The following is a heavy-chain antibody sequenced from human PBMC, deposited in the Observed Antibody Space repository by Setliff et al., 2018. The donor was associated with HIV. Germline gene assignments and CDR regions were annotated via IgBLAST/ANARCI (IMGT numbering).Heavy chain of an antibody. V-gene: IGHV3-9*01. J-gene: IGHJ4*02. Sequence: AGGSLRLSCAASGFTFNDYAMHWVRQAPGKGLEWVSGISWNSGSINYADSVKGRFTISRDNAKNSLHLQMNSLRAEDTALYYCAKGGYGSGSYYYFDYWGQGALVTVSS. CDR3: AKGGYGSGSYYYFDY. CDR1: GFTFNDYA. CDR2: ISWNSGSI. D-gene: IGHD3-10*01.